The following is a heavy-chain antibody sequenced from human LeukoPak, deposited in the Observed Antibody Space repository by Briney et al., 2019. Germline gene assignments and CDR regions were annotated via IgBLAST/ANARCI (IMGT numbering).Heavy chain of an antibody. J-gene: IGHJ4*02. V-gene: IGHV3-74*01. Sequence: GGSLRLSCAASGFTFSSYWMHWVRQAPGKGLVWVSRINSDGGSTSYADSVKGRFTISRDNAKNTLYLQMNSLRAEDTAVYYCILGFGLWNQRYYFDYWGQGTLVTVSS. CDR1: GFTFSSYW. D-gene: IGHD1-14*01. CDR2: INSDGGST. CDR3: ILGFGLWNQRYYFDY.